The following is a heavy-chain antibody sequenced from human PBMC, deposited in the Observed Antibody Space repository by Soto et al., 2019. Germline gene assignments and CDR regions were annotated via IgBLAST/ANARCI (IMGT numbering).Heavy chain of an antibody. Sequence: ASVKVSCKASGYIFTNYAIHWVRQAPGQRLEWIGWINAGNGNPNYAQKLQGRVTMTTDTSTSTAYMDLRSLRSDDTAFYYCARVDYYDSSGYYYYFDYWGQGTLVTVSS. CDR2: INAGNGNP. CDR1: GYIFTNYA. J-gene: IGHJ4*02. D-gene: IGHD3-22*01. V-gene: IGHV1-18*01. CDR3: ARVDYYDSSGYYYYFDY.